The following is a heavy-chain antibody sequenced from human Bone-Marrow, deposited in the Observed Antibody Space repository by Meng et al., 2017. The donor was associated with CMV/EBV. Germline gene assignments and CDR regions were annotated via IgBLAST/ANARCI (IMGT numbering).Heavy chain of an antibody. J-gene: IGHJ5*02. CDR1: GGTFSSYA. CDR2: IIPILGIA. V-gene: IGHV1-69*10. CDR3: ARASRTLYCSSTSCHYNWFDP. D-gene: IGHD2-2*01. Sequence: SVKVSCKASGGTFSSYAISWVRQAPGQGLEWMGGIIPILGIANYAQKFQGKVTITADKSTSTAYMELSSLRSEDTAVYYCARASRTLYCSSTSCHYNWFDPWGPGALVTVSS.